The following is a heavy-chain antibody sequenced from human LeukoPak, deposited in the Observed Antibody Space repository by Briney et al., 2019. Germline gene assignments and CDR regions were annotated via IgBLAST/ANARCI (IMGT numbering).Heavy chain of an antibody. CDR2: ISSGSTYI. V-gene: IGHV3-21*01. D-gene: IGHD3-22*01. CDR1: GFTFSTYS. CDR3: ARFTTTYYFDH. Sequence: GGSLRLSCAASGFTFSTYSMNWVRQAPGKGLEWVSSISSGSTYIYYSDSVKGRFTISRDNAKNSLFLQMNRLRAEDTAVYYCARFTTTYYFDHWGQGTLVTVSS. J-gene: IGHJ4*02.